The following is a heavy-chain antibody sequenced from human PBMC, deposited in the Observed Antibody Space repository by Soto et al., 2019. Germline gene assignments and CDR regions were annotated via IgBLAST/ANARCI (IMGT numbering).Heavy chain of an antibody. CDR2: ISSNSDTI. J-gene: IGHJ4*02. V-gene: IGHV3-9*02. CDR3: AKDMKWGGMTTIHYFDS. Sequence: EVQLVESGGGLVQPGRSLRLSCVASGFTADDYAMHWVRQAPGKGLEWVSGISSNSDTIDYADSVKGRFTISRDNAKNXIFMQMNSMRPEDTALYYCAKDMKWGGMTTIHYFDSWGQGTLVTVSS. CDR1: GFTADDYA. D-gene: IGHD4-17*01.